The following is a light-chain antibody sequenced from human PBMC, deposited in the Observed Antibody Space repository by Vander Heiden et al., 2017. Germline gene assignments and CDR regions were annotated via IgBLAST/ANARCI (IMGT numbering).Light chain of an antibody. Sequence: QSALNQPASVSGSPGQSITISCTGTSSDVGGSNFVSWYQHHPGKAPKRMIYDVSNRPSGISNRFSGSKSGNTASLTISGLQAEDEADYYCSSYTSTTTFYVFGTGTRVTVL. J-gene: IGLJ1*01. CDR1: SSDVGGSNF. CDR2: DVS. CDR3: SSYTSTTTFYV. V-gene: IGLV2-14*03.